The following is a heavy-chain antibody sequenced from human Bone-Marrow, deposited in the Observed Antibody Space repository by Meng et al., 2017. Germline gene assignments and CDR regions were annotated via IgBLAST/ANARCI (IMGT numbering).Heavy chain of an antibody. CDR1: GLTFPTYG. CDR2: ISSSGPII. D-gene: IGHD3-22*01. V-gene: IGHV3-48*04. Sequence: GESLKISCAASGLTFPTYGMSWVRQSPGKGLEWISHISSSGPIIYYADSVRGRFTISRDNAKNSLSLQMNSLRAEDTAVYYCARLYYYDSSGYPIPFDYWGQGTLVTVSS. CDR3: ARLYYYDSSGYPIPFDY. J-gene: IGHJ4*02.